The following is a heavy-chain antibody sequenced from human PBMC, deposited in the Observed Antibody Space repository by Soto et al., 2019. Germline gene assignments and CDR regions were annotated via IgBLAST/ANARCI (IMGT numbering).Heavy chain of an antibody. Sequence: QVQLVQSGAEVKKPGSSVKVSCEASGGTFSNYVISWLRQAPGQGPEWMGGISPIYDAANYARKFRGRVTITADKSTNTAYMELISLKSEDTAIYYCARCWTAGTFYGAFDVWGQGTMVIVSP. CDR1: GGTFSNYV. D-gene: IGHD1-26*01. CDR3: ARCWTAGTFYGAFDV. CDR2: ISPIYDAA. V-gene: IGHV1-69*06. J-gene: IGHJ3*01.